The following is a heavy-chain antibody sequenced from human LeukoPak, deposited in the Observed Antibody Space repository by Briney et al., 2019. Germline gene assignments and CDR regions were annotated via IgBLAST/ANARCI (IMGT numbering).Heavy chain of an antibody. Sequence: ASVKVSCKASGYTFISYDIVWLRQATGQGLEWMGYMNPKSGNTDYVQNFQGRVTMTRDTSISTAYMELSSLRSEDTAVYYCAREKAYCSSTSCYRRRAFDIWGQGTMVTVSS. V-gene: IGHV1-8*01. D-gene: IGHD2-2*02. CDR1: GYTFISYD. J-gene: IGHJ3*02. CDR3: AREKAYCSSTSCYRRRAFDI. CDR2: MNPKSGNT.